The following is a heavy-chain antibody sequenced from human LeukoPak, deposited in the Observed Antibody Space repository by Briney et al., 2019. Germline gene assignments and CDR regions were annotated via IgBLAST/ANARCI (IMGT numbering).Heavy chain of an antibody. D-gene: IGHD6-19*01. Sequence: GGSLRLSCAASGFTFNSYAMSWVRQAPGKGLEWVSAIRGSGGGTYYADSVKGRFTITRDNSKNTLYLQMNSLRDEDTALYYCAKAGIGVVGYFDYWGQGTLVTVSS. V-gene: IGHV3-23*01. CDR1: GFTFNSYA. CDR3: AKAGIGVVGYFDY. CDR2: IRGSGGGT. J-gene: IGHJ4*02.